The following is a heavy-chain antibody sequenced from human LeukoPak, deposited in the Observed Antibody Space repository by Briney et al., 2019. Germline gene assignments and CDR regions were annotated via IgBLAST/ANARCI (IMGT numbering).Heavy chain of an antibody. J-gene: IGHJ4*02. Sequence: GGSLRLSCAASGFTFSIYSMNWVHQAPGKGLEWVSYIDSSSTTIYYADSVKGRFTVTRDNAQSSLHLQMDSLRGEDTAVYYCLAGGGYWGQGTLVTVSS. D-gene: IGHD3-10*01. V-gene: IGHV3-48*04. CDR1: GFTFSIYS. CDR3: LAGGGY. CDR2: IDSSSTTI.